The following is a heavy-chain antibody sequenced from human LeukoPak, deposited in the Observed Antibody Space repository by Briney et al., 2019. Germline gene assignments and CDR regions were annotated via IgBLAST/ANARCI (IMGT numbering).Heavy chain of an antibody. D-gene: IGHD4-23*01. Sequence: GGSPRLSCAGSGFTFAEYTMHWVRQAPGKGLEWVSLISWNGARIHYGDSVKGRFTISRDNSKNTLYLQMNSLRAEDTAVYYCAKVADYGGNGMDWGQGTLVTVSS. CDR2: ISWNGARI. V-gene: IGHV3-43*01. J-gene: IGHJ4*02. CDR1: GFTFAEYT. CDR3: AKVADYGGNGMD.